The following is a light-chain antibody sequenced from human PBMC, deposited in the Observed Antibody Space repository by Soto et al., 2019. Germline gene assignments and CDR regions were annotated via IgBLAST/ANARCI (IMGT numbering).Light chain of an antibody. Sequence: DIQMTQSPSSVSASVGDRITITCRASQGISTWLAWYQQKPGKAPQLLIYGASSLQSGVPSRFSGSGSGTDFILTISSLQPEDSAIYYCQLANSFPFTFGGGTKVEIK. CDR2: GAS. J-gene: IGKJ4*01. CDR1: QGISTW. V-gene: IGKV1-12*01. CDR3: QLANSFPFT.